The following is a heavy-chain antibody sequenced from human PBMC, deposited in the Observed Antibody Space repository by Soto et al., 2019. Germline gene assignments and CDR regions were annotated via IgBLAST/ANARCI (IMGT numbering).Heavy chain of an antibody. CDR1: GGCISSGGYY. CDR2: IYYSGST. CDR3: ARLIRDIVVVPAAINYYYYMDV. V-gene: IGHV4-31*03. J-gene: IGHJ6*03. D-gene: IGHD2-2*01. Sequence: SETLSLTCTVSGGCISSGGYYWSWIRQHPGKGLEWIGYIYYSGSTYYNPSLKSRVTISVDTSKNQFSLKLSSVTAADTAVYYCARLIRDIVVVPAAINYYYYMDVWGKGTTVTVSS.